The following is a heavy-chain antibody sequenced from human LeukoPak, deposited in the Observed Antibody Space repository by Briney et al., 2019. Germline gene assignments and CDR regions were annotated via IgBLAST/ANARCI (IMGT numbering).Heavy chain of an antibody. CDR1: GGSISSGDYY. Sequence: SQTLSPTCTVSGGSISSGDYYWSWIRQPPGKGLEWIGYIYYSGSTYYNPSLKSRVTISVDTSKNQFSLKLSSVTAADTAVYYCARDSATVVTDDAFDIWGQGTMVTVSS. D-gene: IGHD4-23*01. CDR3: ARDSATVVTDDAFDI. CDR2: IYYSGST. J-gene: IGHJ3*02. V-gene: IGHV4-30-4*08.